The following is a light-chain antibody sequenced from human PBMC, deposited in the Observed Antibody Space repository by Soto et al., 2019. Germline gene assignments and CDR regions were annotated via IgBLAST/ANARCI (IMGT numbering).Light chain of an antibody. J-gene: IGKJ5*01. CDR1: QSVSSY. CDR2: DAS. V-gene: IGKV3-11*01. Sequence: EIVLTPSPATLSLSPVERATLSCRASQSVSSYLAWYQQKPGQAPRLLIYDASNRATGIPARFSGSGSGTDFTLTISSLQSEDFAVYYCQQRNTWPPITFGQGTRLEIK. CDR3: QQRNTWPPIT.